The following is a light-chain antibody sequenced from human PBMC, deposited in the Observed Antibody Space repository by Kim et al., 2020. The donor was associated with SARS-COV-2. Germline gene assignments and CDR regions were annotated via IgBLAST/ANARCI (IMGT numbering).Light chain of an antibody. J-gene: IGKJ5*01. Sequence: ASVGDRVTIPCRASQDIGNYLAWYQQRPGKAPKLLIFAASTLQSGVPSRFSGIRSGTDFTLVISNLQPEDVATYFCQKYNSVPITFGQGTRLEIK. V-gene: IGKV1-27*01. CDR1: QDIGNY. CDR3: QKYNSVPIT. CDR2: AAS.